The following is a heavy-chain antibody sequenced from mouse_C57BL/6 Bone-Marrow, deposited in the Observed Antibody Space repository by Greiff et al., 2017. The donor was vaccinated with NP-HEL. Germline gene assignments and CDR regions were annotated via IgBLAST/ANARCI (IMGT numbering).Heavy chain of an antibody. CDR1: GFSFNTYA. V-gene: IGHV10-1*01. CDR2: IRSKSNNYAT. CDR3: VRLYDYSFGE. J-gene: IGHJ3*02. Sequence: EVQLVESGGGLVQPKGSLKLSCAASGFSFNTYAMNWVRQAPGKGLEWVARIRSKSNNYATYYADSVKDRFTISRDDSESMLYLQMNNLKSEDTAMYYCVRLYDYSFGEWGQGTLVTVSA. D-gene: IGHD2-4*01.